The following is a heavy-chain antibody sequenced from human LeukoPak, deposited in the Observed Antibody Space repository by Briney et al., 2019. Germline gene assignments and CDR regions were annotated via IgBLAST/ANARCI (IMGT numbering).Heavy chain of an antibody. CDR1: GFTFSTYS. CDR3: ARDRLRLGELPILNKKNNYFDY. J-gene: IGHJ4*02. V-gene: IGHV3-21*01. CDR2: ISSSSSYI. Sequence: GGSLRLSCAASGFTFSTYSINWVRQAPGKGLEWVSSISSSSSYIYYADSVKGRFTISRDNAKNSLYLQMNSLRADDTAVYYCARDRLRLGELPILNKKNNYFDYWGQGTLVTVSS. D-gene: IGHD3-16*01.